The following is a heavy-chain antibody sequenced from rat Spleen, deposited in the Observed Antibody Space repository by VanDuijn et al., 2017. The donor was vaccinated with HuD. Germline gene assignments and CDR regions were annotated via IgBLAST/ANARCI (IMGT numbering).Heavy chain of an antibody. CDR1: GFIFSNYD. Sequence: EVQLVESGGGLVQPGRSLKLSCAASGFIFSNYDMAWVRQAPTKGLEWIASISTGGGNTYYPDSVKGRFTISRDNAKSTLYLQMDSLRSEDTATYYCERRGYDGSYISPYWYSDFWGPGTMVTVSS. CDR3: ERRGYDGSYISPYWYSDF. CDR2: ISTGGGNT. V-gene: IGHV5S23*01. J-gene: IGHJ1*01. D-gene: IGHD1-12*02.